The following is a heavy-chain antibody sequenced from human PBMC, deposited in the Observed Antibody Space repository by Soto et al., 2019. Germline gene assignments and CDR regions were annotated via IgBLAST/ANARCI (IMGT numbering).Heavy chain of an antibody. CDR2: IKGKTDGGTT. J-gene: IGHJ1*01. Sequence: KPGGSLRLSCAASGFTFSNAWMSWVRQAPGKGLEWVGRIKGKTDGGTTDYAAPVKGRFTISRDDSKNTLYLQMNSLKTEDTAVYYCTTGGFYSSGWFFGHRFAEYFQHWGQGTLVTVSS. CDR3: TTGGFYSSGWFFGHRFAEYFQH. V-gene: IGHV3-15*01. CDR1: GFTFSNAW. D-gene: IGHD6-19*01.